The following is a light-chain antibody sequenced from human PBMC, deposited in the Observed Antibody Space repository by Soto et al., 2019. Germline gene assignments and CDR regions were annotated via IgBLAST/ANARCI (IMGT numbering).Light chain of an antibody. CDR1: QRISTS. CDR3: QQSCSMPLT. J-gene: IGKJ4*01. Sequence: DLQMTQSPSSLSAAVGDRVAITCRASQRISTSLNWYQQRPGKSPELLIYGASDLQSGAPSRFSGLGSGTDFTLIISNLQPEDFATYYCQQSCSMPLTFGGGTKVEIK. V-gene: IGKV1-39*01. CDR2: GAS.